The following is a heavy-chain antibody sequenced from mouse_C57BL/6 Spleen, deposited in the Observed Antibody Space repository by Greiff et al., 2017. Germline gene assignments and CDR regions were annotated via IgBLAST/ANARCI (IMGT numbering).Heavy chain of an antibody. Sequence: VQLQESGAELVRPGTSVKVSCKASGYAFTNYLIEWVKQRPGQGLEWIGVINPGSGGTNYNEKFKGKATLTADKSSSTAYMQLSSLTSEDSAVYFCARSRGYYFDYWGQGTTLTVSS. J-gene: IGHJ2*01. CDR3: ARSRGYYFDY. CDR1: GYAFTNYL. V-gene: IGHV1-54*01. CDR2: INPGSGGT.